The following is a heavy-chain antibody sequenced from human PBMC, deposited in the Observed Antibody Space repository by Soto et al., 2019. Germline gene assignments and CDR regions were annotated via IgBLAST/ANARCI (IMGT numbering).Heavy chain of an antibody. V-gene: IGHV2-5*01. Sequence: QITLKESGPTLVKPTQTLALTCTFSGFSLTTRGVGVGWIRQPPGKALEWLALIYWNDDKRYSPSLKGRLIITKDTSKNQVVLAMTNMDPVDTATYYCAHHTITPATNWFDPWGLGTLVTVSS. CDR1: GFSLTTRGVG. CDR3: AHHTITPATNWFDP. D-gene: IGHD2-2*01. J-gene: IGHJ5*02. CDR2: IYWNDDK.